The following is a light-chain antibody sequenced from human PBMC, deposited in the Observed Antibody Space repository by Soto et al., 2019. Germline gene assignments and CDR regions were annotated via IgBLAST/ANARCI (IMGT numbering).Light chain of an antibody. CDR3: QNSYTPPPT. J-gene: IGKJ1*01. CDR1: HSIANY. V-gene: IGKV1-39*01. CDR2: AAS. Sequence: DIQMTQSPSSLPASVGDRVTITCRASHSIANYLNWYQQKPGKAPKLLIYAASSLQSGVPSRFSGSGSVTDFTLTISSLQPEYFAIYYCQNSYTPPPTFGQGTKVEIK.